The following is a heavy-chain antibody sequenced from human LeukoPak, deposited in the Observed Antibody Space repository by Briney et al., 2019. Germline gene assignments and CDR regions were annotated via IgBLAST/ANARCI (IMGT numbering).Heavy chain of an antibody. CDR1: GGSISSYY. CDR2: IYYSGST. CDR3: ARELAHHFDY. Sequence: PSETLSLTCTVSGGSISSYYWSWIRQPPGKGLEWIGYIYYSGSTNYNPSLKSRVTISVDTSKNQFSLKLSSVTAADTAVYYCARELAHHFDYWGQGTLVTVSS. J-gene: IGHJ4*02. D-gene: IGHD6-13*01. V-gene: IGHV4-59*01.